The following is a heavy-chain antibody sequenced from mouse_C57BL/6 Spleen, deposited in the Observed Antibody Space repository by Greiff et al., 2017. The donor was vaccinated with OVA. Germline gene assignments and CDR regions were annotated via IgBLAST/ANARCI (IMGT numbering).Heavy chain of an antibody. CDR2: ISDGGSYT. CDR3: AREGVKPYYAMDY. D-gene: IGHD2-2*01. CDR1: GFTFSSYA. J-gene: IGHJ4*01. Sequence: EVKVVESGGGLVKPGGSLKLSCAASGFTFSSYAMSWVRQTPEKRLEWVATISDGGSYTYYPDNVQGRFTISRDNAKNNLYLQMSQLKSEDTAMYDCAREGVKPYYAMDYWGQGTSVTVSS. V-gene: IGHV5-4*01.